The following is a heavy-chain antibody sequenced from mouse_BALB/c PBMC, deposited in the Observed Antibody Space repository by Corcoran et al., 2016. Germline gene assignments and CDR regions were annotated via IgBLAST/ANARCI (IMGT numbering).Heavy chain of an antibody. CDR2: FYPRGGNI. J-gene: IGHJ3*01. V-gene: IGHV1-62-2*01. CDR3: ARHAYSKDDGFAY. D-gene: IGHD2-14*01. CDR1: GYTFTEYV. Sequence: VQLQQSGPELVKPGTSVTLSCKASGYTFTEYVIHWVKKRSGQGLEWIGWFYPRGGNINYNANFRDKATLTADKSSTTVYMELSRLTTEDSAVDFGARHAYSKDDGFAYWGQGTLVTVSA.